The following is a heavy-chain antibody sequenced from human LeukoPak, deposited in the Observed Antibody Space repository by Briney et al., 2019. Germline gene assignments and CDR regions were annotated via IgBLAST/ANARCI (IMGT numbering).Heavy chain of an antibody. CDR3: ARANDNYYYYYMDV. CDR1: GFMFSNYA. CDR2: ISSSSSYI. Sequence: GGSLRLSCAASGFMFSNYAMSWVRQAPGKGLEGVSSISSSSSYIYYADSVKGRFTISRDNAKNSLYLQMNSLRAEDTAVYYCARANDNYYYYYMDVWGKGTTVTISS. D-gene: IGHD3-9*01. J-gene: IGHJ6*03. V-gene: IGHV3-21*01.